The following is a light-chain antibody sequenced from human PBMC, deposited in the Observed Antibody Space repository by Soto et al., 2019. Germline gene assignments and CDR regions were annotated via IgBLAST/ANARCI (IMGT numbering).Light chain of an antibody. CDR1: SSDVGNYIF. CDR2: DIN. J-gene: IGLJ1*01. V-gene: IGLV2-14*01. CDR3: VSYTTSASYV. Sequence: QSVLTQPASVSGSPGQSITISCTGTSSDVGNYIFVSWYRQHPGKAPKLMIYDINNRPSGVSNRSSGSKSGNTASLTISGLQAEDEADYYCVSYTTSASYVFGTGTKVTVL.